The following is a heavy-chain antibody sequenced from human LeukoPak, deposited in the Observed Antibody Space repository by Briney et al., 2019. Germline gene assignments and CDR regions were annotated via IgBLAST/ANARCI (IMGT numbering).Heavy chain of an antibody. D-gene: IGHD3-22*01. V-gene: IGHV4-31*03. CDR2: IYYSGST. CDR3: ARDPYYYDSSGYYGHDAFDI. J-gene: IGHJ3*02. CDR1: GGSISSGGYY. Sequence: SQTLSLTCTVSGGSISSGGYYWSWIRQHPGKGLEWIGYIYYSGSTHYNPSLKSRVTISVDTSKNQFSLKLSSVTAADTAVYYCARDPYYYDSSGYYGHDAFDIWGQGTMVTVSS.